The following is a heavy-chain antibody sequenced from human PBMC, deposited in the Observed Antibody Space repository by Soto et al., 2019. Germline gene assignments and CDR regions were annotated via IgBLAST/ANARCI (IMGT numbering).Heavy chain of an antibody. Sequence: SETLSLTCTVSGGSISSYYWSWIRQPPGKGLEWIGYIYYSGKSNYSPSLRSRVTMSVDTSKNQFSLKLNSMTAADTAIYYCARVGGSGWNFDSWGQGILVTVSS. V-gene: IGHV4-59*01. CDR2: IYYSGKS. D-gene: IGHD6-19*01. CDR3: ARVGGSGWNFDS. CDR1: GGSISSYY. J-gene: IGHJ4*02.